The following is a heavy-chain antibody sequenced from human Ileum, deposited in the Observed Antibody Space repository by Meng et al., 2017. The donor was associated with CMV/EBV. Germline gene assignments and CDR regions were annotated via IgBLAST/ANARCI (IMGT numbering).Heavy chain of an antibody. CDR2: IESDGSKT. V-gene: IGHV3-74*01. CDR3: VPDFVRVPVSY. Sequence: GESLKISCAASGFTFSRFWMHWVRQAPGKGLLWVSYIESDGSKTGYADFVKGRFSISRDNAKNTLYLQMNSLRVEDSAMYYCVPDFVRVPVSYWGQGTLVTVSS. J-gene: IGHJ4*02. D-gene: IGHD1-14*01. CDR1: GFTFSRFW.